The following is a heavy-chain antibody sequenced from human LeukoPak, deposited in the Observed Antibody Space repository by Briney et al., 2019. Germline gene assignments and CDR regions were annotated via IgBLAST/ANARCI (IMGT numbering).Heavy chain of an antibody. CDR2: MYNSGST. J-gene: IGHJ5*02. CDR1: GGSISNYY. D-gene: IGHD2-8*01. Sequence: SETLSLTCTVSGGSISNYYWSWIRQPPGKGLEWIGYMYNSGSTNYNPSLKSRVTISVDTSKNQFSLKLSSVTAADTAVYYCARASKGNIVLMVYAVGQFDPWGQGTLVTVSS. V-gene: IGHV4-59*12. CDR3: ARASKGNIVLMVYAVGQFDP.